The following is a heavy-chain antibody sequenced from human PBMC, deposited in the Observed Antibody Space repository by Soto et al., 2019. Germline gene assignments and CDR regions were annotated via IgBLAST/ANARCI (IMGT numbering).Heavy chain of an antibody. D-gene: IGHD2-15*01. V-gene: IGHV1-69*08. CDR1: GGTFSSYT. CDR2: IIPILGIA. J-gene: IGHJ5*02. CDR3: ARDGGCSGGSCYLGWFDP. Sequence: QVQLVQSGAEVKKPGSSVKVSCKASGGTFSSYTISWVRQAPGQGLEWMGRIIPILGIANYAQKFQGRVTITADKSTSTAYMELSSLRSEDTAVYYCARDGGCSGGSCYLGWFDPWGQGPLVTVSS.